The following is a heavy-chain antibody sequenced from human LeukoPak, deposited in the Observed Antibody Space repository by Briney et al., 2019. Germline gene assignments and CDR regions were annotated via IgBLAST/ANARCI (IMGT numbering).Heavy chain of an antibody. D-gene: IGHD3-22*01. V-gene: IGHV4-34*01. CDR1: GGSFSGYY. CDR3: ARGDDSSGYYYHFDY. CDR2: INHSGST. Sequence: SETLSLTCAVYGGSFSGYYWSWIRQPPGKGLEWIGEINHSGSTNYNPSLKSRVTISVDTSKNQFSLKLSAVTAADTAVYYCARGDDSSGYYYHFDYWGQGTLVTVSS. J-gene: IGHJ4*02.